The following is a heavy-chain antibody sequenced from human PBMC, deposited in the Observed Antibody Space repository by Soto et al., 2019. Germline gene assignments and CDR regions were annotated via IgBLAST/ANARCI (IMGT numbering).Heavy chain of an antibody. V-gene: IGHV3-30*18. CDR2: ISYDGNNQ. J-gene: IGHJ3*01. D-gene: IGHD5-18*01. CDR1: GFIFSDFG. Sequence: QVNLVESGGGVVQPGGPLSPSFKASGFIFSDFGSNWVRKAPGKGLEWVAVISYDGNNQYYAQSVKGRFTISRDNSKNTLFRNMDSLRPEDTAVYHCVKGDLDTAVVNSPDAFDFWGPGTMVTVS. CDR3: VKGDLDTAVVNSPDAFDF.